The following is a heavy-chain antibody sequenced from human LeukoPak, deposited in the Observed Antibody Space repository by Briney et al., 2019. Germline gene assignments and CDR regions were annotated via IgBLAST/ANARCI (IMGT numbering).Heavy chain of an antibody. D-gene: IGHD6-19*01. CDR3: ARPRSSWYSDSFDI. CDR1: GYTFTMYD. J-gene: IGHJ3*02. Sequence: ASVKVSCKASGYTFTMYDVNWVRQATGQGLEYMGWMNPDSGATGYTQKFLDRVTMTRNTSINTAYMELRGLRSEDTAIYYCARPRSSWYSDSFDIWGQGTVVTVPS. CDR2: MNPDSGAT. V-gene: IGHV1-8*01.